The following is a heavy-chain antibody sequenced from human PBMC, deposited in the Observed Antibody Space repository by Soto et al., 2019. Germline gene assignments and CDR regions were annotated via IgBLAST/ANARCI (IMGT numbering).Heavy chain of an antibody. CDR3: ARGYCISTTCYVVNYFDY. Sequence: ASVKVSCKASGYSFSFYGINWVRQAPGQGPEWMGIINPSGGDTSYAQRLQDRVTMTTDTSTSTIYMELSSLRYEDTAVYYCARGYCISTTCYVVNYFDYWGQGTLDPVSS. D-gene: IGHD2-2*01. J-gene: IGHJ4*02. CDR2: INPSGGDT. CDR1: GYSFSFYG. V-gene: IGHV1-46*01.